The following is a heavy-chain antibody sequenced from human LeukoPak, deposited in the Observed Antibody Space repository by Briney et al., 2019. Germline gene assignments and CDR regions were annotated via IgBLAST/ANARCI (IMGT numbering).Heavy chain of an antibody. D-gene: IGHD4-17*01. J-gene: IGHJ2*01. Sequence: GRSLRLSCAASRFTFSTYGMHWVRQAPGKGLEWVAVISYDGSNKYYADSVKGRFTISRDNSKNTLYLQMNSLRAEDTAVYYCAKDLGKAPTVTTPGCFDLWGRGTLVTVSS. V-gene: IGHV3-30*18. CDR3: AKDLGKAPTVTTPGCFDL. CDR2: ISYDGSNK. CDR1: RFTFSTYG.